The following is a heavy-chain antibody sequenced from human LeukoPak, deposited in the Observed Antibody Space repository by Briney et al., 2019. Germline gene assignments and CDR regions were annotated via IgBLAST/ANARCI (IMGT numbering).Heavy chain of an antibody. D-gene: IGHD2-2*01. V-gene: IGHV1-69*04. CDR2: IIPILGIA. CDR1: GGTFSSYA. CDR3: ARSGCSSTSCYPDY. Sequence: GASVKVSCKASGGTFSSYAISWVRQAPGQGLEWMGRIIPILGIANYAQKFQGRVTITADKSTSTAYMELSSLRSEDTAVYYRARSGCSSTSCYPDYWGQGTLVTVSS. J-gene: IGHJ4*02.